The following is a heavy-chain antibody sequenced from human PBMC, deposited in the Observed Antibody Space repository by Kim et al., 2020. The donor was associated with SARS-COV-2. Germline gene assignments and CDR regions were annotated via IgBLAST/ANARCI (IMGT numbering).Heavy chain of an antibody. D-gene: IGHD2-15*01. Sequence: NYNPTLKSRVTISIDTSKNQFSLKLSSVTAADTAVYYCAKVAFRWSAQDYWGQGTLVTVSS. CDR3: AKVAFRWSAQDY. J-gene: IGHJ4*02. V-gene: IGHV4-34*01.